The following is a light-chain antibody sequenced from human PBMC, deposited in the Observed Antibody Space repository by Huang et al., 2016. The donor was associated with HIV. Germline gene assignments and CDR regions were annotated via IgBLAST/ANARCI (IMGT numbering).Light chain of an antibody. Sequence: EIVMTQSPATLSVSPGERATLSCRASQSITRILAWYQQKPGQAPRLLVYAASTSATGIPARFSGRGSGTEFTLSISSLQSEDFAVYYCQQYNNWPPWTFGQGTKVEIK. CDR1: QSITRI. CDR3: QQYNNWPPWT. CDR2: AAS. J-gene: IGKJ1*01. V-gene: IGKV3-15*01.